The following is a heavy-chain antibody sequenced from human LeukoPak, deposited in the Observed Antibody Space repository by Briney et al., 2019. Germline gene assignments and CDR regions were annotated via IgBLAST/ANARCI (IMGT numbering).Heavy chain of an antibody. D-gene: IGHD5-18*01. J-gene: IGHJ4*02. Sequence: GESLRLSCAASGFTFRSYGMHWVRQAPGKGLEWVAVIWNAGSNKYYADSVKGRFTISRDNSKNTLYLQMNSLRAEDTAMYYCARDRMVTYFDYWGQGTLVTVSS. CDR2: IWNAGSNK. CDR3: ARDRMVTYFDY. V-gene: IGHV3-33*01. CDR1: GFTFRSYG.